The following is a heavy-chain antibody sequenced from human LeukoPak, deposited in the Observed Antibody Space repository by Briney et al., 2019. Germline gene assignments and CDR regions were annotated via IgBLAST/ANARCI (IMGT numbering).Heavy chain of an antibody. D-gene: IGHD7-27*01. CDR3: ARDLNWETY. J-gene: IGHJ4*02. V-gene: IGHV3-7*01. CDR1: GFTFSSYW. CDR2: IKTDGSQI. Sequence: GGSLRLSCVASGFTFSSYWMTWVRQAPGKGLEWVANIKTDGSQIYYVYSVKGRFTISRDNAKNSLYLQMNSLRAEDTAVYYCARDLNWETYWGQGTLVSVSS.